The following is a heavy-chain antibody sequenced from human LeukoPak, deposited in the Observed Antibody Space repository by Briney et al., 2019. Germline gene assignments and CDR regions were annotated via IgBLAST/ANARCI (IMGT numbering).Heavy chain of an antibody. J-gene: IGHJ4*02. V-gene: IGHV3-30*04. Sequence: GGSLRLSCAASGFTFSSYAMHWVRQAPGKGLEWVPVISNDGRDKHNADSVKGRFTISRDNSKNTLYVQMNSLRAEDTAVYYCARDVHAPADYYFDYWGQGTPVTVSS. CDR1: GFTFSSYA. CDR3: ARDVHAPADYYFDY. CDR2: ISNDGRDK. D-gene: IGHD2-2*01.